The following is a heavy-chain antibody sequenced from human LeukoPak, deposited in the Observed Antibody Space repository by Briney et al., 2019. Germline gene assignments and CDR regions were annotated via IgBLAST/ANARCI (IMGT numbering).Heavy chain of an antibody. Sequence: ASVKVSCKASGYTFTSYSMHWVRQAPGQGLEWMGLINPSDGGTILAQKFQGRVTMTRDTSTSTVYMELGSLRSEDTAVYYCARAAHSSWYYFDYWGQGTLVTVSS. CDR1: GYTFTSYS. J-gene: IGHJ4*02. V-gene: IGHV1-46*01. D-gene: IGHD6-13*01. CDR3: ARAAHSSWYYFDY. CDR2: INPSDGGT.